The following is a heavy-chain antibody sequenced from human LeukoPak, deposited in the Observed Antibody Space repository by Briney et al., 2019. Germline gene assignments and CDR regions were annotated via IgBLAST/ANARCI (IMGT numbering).Heavy chain of an antibody. J-gene: IGHJ4*02. Sequence: GGSLRLSCAASGFTFSSYWMHWVRQAPGKGLVWVSRISSDGSTVYADFVKGRFTIPRDNAKNTLYLQMNSLREEDTAVYYCVRSTGWPGYWGQGTLVTVSS. CDR3: VRSTGWPGY. V-gene: IGHV3-74*01. CDR2: ISSDGST. CDR1: GFTFSSYW. D-gene: IGHD6-19*01.